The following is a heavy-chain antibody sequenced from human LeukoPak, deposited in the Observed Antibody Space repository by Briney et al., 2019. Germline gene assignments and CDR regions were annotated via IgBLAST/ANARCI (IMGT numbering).Heavy chain of an antibody. Sequence: SETLSLTCAVSGGSISSSNYYWGWIRQPPGKGLEWIGSMYYSGSIYYNPSLKSRVTMSVDTSKNQFSLKLSSVTAADTAVYYCARVGATNYYHYYYMDVWGKGTTVTVSS. V-gene: IGHV4-39*01. J-gene: IGHJ6*03. CDR3: ARVGATNYYHYYYMDV. CDR2: MYYSGSI. D-gene: IGHD1-26*01. CDR1: GGSISSSNYY.